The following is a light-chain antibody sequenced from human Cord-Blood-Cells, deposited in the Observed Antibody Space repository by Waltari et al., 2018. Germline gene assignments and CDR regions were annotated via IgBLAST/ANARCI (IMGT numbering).Light chain of an antibody. J-gene: IGLJ1*01. Sequence: QSALTQPASVYGSPGQSITISCTATSSDVGGYNYVSWYQQHPGKAPKLMIYDVSNRPSGVSNRFSGSKSGNTASLTISGLQAEDEADYYCSSYTSSSTQVFGTGTKVTVL. CDR3: SSYTSSSTQV. V-gene: IGLV2-14*01. CDR2: DVS. CDR1: SSDVGGYNY.